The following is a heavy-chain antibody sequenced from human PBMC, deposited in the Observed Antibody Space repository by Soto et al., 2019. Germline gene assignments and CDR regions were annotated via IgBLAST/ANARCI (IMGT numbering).Heavy chain of an antibody. Sequence: GESLKISCKGSGYSFTSYWISWVRQIPGKGLEWMGRIDPSDSYTNYSPSFQGHVTISADKSISTAYLQWSSLKASDTAMYYCARHRTAPPAPFDYWGQGTLVTVS. CDR2: IDPSDSYT. D-gene: IGHD2-2*01. CDR3: ARHRTAPPAPFDY. CDR1: GYSFTSYW. V-gene: IGHV5-10-1*01. J-gene: IGHJ4*02.